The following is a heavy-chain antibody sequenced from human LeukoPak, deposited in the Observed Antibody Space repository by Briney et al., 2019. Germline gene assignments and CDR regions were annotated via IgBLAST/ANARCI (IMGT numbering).Heavy chain of an antibody. CDR3: ARDRVCSSTSCYYYYYGMDV. J-gene: IGHJ6*02. Sequence: SVKVSCKASGYTFTSYGISWVRQAPGQELEWMGWISAYNGNTNYAQKLQGRVTMTTDTSTSTAYMELRSLRSDDTAVYYCARDRVCSSTSCYYYYYGMDVWGQGTTVTVSS. CDR1: GYTFTSYG. V-gene: IGHV1-18*01. D-gene: IGHD2-2*01. CDR2: ISAYNGNT.